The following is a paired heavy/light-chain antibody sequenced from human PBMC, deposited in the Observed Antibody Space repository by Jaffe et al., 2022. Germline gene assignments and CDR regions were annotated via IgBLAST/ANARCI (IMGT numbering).Heavy chain of an antibody. CDR1: AGTAFSYT. Sequence: QLVQSGAEVKKPGSSVKVSCKPAAGTAFSYTLSWVRQAPGQGLEWVGRIIPTLGVTTYAQQFQDRVTITADKSTSTAYMELTSLTSADTAFYYCAKAYFVAAENTNGEYFQHWGPGTLVTVSS. CDR2: IIPTLGVT. CDR3: AKAYFVAAENTNGEYFQH. D-gene: IGHD6-13*01. J-gene: IGHJ1*01. V-gene: IGHV1-69*02.
Light chain of an antibody. V-gene: IGKV4-1*01. J-gene: IGKJ1*01. Sequence: DIVMTQSPDSLALSLGERATFNCRSSQSVLYSSNNRNYLAWYQQKSGQSPKLLIYWASTRNVGVPDRFSGSGSGTDFTLTISSLQADDVAVYYCQQYYSTPPTFGQGTKVEIK. CDR3: QQYYSTPPT. CDR2: WAS. CDR1: QSVLYSSNNRNY.